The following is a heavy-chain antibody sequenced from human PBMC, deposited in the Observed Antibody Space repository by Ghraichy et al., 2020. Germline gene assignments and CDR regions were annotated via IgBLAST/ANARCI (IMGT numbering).Heavy chain of an antibody. J-gene: IGHJ4*02. CDR3: ARLHCASTTCSVDY. D-gene: IGHD2/OR15-2a*01. CDR1: GDSVSSNSAA. V-gene: IGHV6-1*01. CDR2: TYYRSKWYK. Sequence: SQTLSLTCAISGDSVSSNSAAWNWIRQSPSRGLEWLGRTYYRSKWYKDYAVPVRSRITINPDTSRNQFSLQLNSVTPEDTAVYYCARLHCASTTCSVDYWGQGTLVTVSS.